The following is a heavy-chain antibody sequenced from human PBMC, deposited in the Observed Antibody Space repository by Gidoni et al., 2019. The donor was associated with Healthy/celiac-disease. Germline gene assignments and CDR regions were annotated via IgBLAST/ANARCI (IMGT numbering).Heavy chain of an antibody. J-gene: IGHJ5*02. D-gene: IGHD2-15*01. CDR3: AREGEVNCSGGSCYLVWFDP. V-gene: IGHV4-34*01. CDR1: GGSFSGYY. Sequence: QVQLQQWGAGLLKPSETLSLTCAVYGGSFSGYYWSWIRQPPGKGLEWIGEINHSGSTNYNPSLKSRVTISVDTSKNQFSLKLSSVTAADTAVYYCAREGEVNCSGGSCYLVWFDPWGQGTLVTVSS. CDR2: INHSGST.